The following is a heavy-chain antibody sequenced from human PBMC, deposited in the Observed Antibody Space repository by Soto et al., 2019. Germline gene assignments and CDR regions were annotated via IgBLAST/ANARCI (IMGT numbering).Heavy chain of an antibody. CDR2: ISAYNGNT. V-gene: IGHV1-18*01. CDR1: GYTFTSYG. D-gene: IGHD6-13*01. J-gene: IGHJ5*02. CDR3: ARDHDGSSSLSWFDP. Sequence: ASVKVSCKASGYTFTSYGISWVRQAPGQGLEWMGWISAYNGNTNYAQKLQGRVTMTTDTSTSTAYMELRGLRSDDTAVYYCARDHDGSSSLSWFDPWGQGTLVTVSS.